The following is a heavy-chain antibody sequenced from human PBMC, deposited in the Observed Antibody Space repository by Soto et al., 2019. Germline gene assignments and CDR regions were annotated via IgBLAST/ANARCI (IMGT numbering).Heavy chain of an antibody. CDR2: IYPGDSDT. CDR3: ARGYCTSSACHWNFDY. J-gene: IGHJ4*02. CDR1: GYSFTSYW. D-gene: IGHD2-8*02. Sequence: SGYSFTSYWIGWVRQMPGKGLEWMGIIYPGDSDTRYSPSFQGQVTISADKSISTAYLQWSSLKASDTAVYYCARGYCTSSACHWNFDYWGQGTLVTVSS. V-gene: IGHV5-51*01.